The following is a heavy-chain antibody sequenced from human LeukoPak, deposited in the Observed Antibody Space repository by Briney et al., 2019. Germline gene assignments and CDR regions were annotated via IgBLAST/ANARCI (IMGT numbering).Heavy chain of an antibody. V-gene: IGHV3-7*01. CDR3: ARYSSGWYDL. D-gene: IGHD6-19*01. CDR1: GSSFSSYW. CDR2: IKPDGSGK. J-gene: IGHJ5*02. Sequence: GGSLRLSCAASGSSFSSYWMSWVRQTPGKGLEWVANIKPDGSGKFYVDSVKGRFTMSRDNAKNTLYLQMNSLRAEDTAVYYCARYSSGWYDLWGQGTLLTVSS.